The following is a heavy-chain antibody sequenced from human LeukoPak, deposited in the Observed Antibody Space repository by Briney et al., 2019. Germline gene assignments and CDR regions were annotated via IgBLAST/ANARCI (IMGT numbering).Heavy chain of an antibody. CDR3: ARQMQSHGNFDS. Sequence: GGSLRLSCAASGFTVSSYAMHWVRQPIGKGLEWVTALGIAGDTFYPGSVKGRFTISRENARNSLYLQMNSLRAEDTAMYYCARQMQSHGNFDSWGQGTLVTVSS. J-gene: IGHJ4*02. D-gene: IGHD1-26*01. CDR2: LGIAGDT. V-gene: IGHV3-13*01. CDR1: GFTVSSYA.